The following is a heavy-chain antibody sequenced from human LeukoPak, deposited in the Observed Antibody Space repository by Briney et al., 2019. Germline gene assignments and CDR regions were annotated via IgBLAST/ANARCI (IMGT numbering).Heavy chain of an antibody. V-gene: IGHV1-2*02. CDR1: GYTFTAYY. Sequence: ASVKVSCKPSGYTFTAYYMHWVRQAPGQGLEWMGWINPNSGGTNYAQKFQGRVTMTRDTSISTAYMELSRLRSDDTAVYYCASGRYCSSTSCPPIHWGQGTLVTVSS. D-gene: IGHD2-2*01. J-gene: IGHJ4*02. CDR3: ASGRYCSSTSCPPIH. CDR2: INPNSGGT.